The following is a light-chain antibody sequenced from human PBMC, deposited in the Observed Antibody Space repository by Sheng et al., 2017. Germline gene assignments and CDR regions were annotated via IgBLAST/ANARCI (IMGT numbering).Light chain of an antibody. J-gene: IGKJ2*03. CDR2: GAS. V-gene: IGKV3-15*01. Sequence: EVVLTQSPGTLSLSPGEGVTLSCRASQSVSFNLAWYQQRPGQVPRLLIYGASTRVTGIPARFSGSGSGTEFTLTITSLQSEDSAVYYCQQYNNWPPYSFGQGTKLEIK. CDR1: QSVSFN. CDR3: QQYNNWPPYS.